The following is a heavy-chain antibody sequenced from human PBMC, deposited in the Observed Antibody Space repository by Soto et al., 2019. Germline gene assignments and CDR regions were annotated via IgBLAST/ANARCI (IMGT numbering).Heavy chain of an antibody. D-gene: IGHD1-26*01. CDR3: ARGLRGSYPPFDY. J-gene: IGHJ4*02. V-gene: IGHV4-34*01. CDR1: GGSSSGYY. CDR2: INHSGST. Sequence: QVQLQQWGAGLLKPSETLSLTCAVYGGSSSGYYWSWIRQPPGKGLEWIGEINHSGSTNYNPSLKSRVTISVDTSKNQFSLKLSSVTAADTAVYYCARGLRGSYPPFDYWGQGTLVTVSS.